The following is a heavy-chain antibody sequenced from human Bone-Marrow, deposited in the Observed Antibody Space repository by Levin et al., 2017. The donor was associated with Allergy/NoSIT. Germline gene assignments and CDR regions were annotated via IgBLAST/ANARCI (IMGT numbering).Heavy chain of an antibody. J-gene: IGHJ6*02. D-gene: IGHD2-2*01. V-gene: IGHV4-4*07. CDR1: GGSISSYY. Sequence: SETLSLTCTVSGGSISSYYWSWIRQPAGKGLEWIGRIYTSGSTNYNPSLKSRVTMSVDTSKNQFSLKLSSVTAADTAVYYCASTARSSTKDYYYYGMDGWGQGTTVTVSS. CDR2: IYTSGST. CDR3: ASTARSSTKDYYYYGMDG.